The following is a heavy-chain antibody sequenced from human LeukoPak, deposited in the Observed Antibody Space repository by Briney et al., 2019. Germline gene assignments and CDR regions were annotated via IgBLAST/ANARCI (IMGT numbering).Heavy chain of an antibody. J-gene: IGHJ4*02. CDR2: IYSGGST. Sequence: QTGGSLRLSCAASGFTFSSYAMSWVRQAPGKGLEWVSVIYSGGSTYYADSVKGRFTISRDNSKNTLYLQMNSLRAEDTAVYYCARELYYYDSSGYFDYWGQGTLVTVSS. CDR3: ARELYYYDSSGYFDY. V-gene: IGHV3-53*01. CDR1: GFTFSSYA. D-gene: IGHD3-22*01.